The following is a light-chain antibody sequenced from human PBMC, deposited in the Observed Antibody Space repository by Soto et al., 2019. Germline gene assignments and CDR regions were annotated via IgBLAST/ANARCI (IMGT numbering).Light chain of an antibody. CDR3: CSYAGSSTWA. CDR2: EGS. CDR1: SSDVGRYNL. Sequence: SVLTQPASVSGSPGQSITTSCTGTSSDVGRYNLVSWYQHHPGKAPKLMIYEGSKRPSGVSNRFSGSTSDNTASLTISGLQAEDEADYYCCSYAGSSTWAFGGGTKLTVL. J-gene: IGLJ3*02. V-gene: IGLV2-23*01.